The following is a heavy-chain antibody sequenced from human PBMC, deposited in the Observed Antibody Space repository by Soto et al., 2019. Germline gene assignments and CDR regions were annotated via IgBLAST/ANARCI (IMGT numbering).Heavy chain of an antibody. V-gene: IGHV4-31*03. Sequence: QVQLQESGPGLVKPSQTPSLTCTVSGGSISSGGYYWSWIRQHPGKGLEWIGYIYYSGSTYYNPSLKSRVTISVDTSKNQFSLKLSSVTAADTAVYYCARGHCTNGVCPNAFDIWGQGTMVTVSS. CDR1: GGSISSGGYY. CDR3: ARGHCTNGVCPNAFDI. D-gene: IGHD2-8*01. J-gene: IGHJ3*02. CDR2: IYYSGST.